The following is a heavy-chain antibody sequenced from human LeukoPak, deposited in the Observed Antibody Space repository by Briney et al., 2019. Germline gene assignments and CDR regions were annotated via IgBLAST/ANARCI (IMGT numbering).Heavy chain of an antibody. CDR3: ARWNLGSDY. Sequence: PGGSLRLSCAVSGLTFSSFWMHWVRQAPGKGLVWVSRINREGSSTSYADSVKGRFTISRDNAKNTLYLQMNSLRAEDTAVYYCARWNLGSDYWGQGTLVTVSS. D-gene: IGHD1-1*01. CDR1: GLTFSSFW. CDR2: INREGSST. V-gene: IGHV3-74*01. J-gene: IGHJ4*02.